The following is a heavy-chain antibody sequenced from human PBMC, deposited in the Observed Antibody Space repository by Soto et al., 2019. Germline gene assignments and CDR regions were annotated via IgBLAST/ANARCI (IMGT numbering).Heavy chain of an antibody. CDR1: VFTFSSYA. J-gene: IGHJ5*02. V-gene: IGHV3-23*01. CDR3: AKHPYSSGWYGNWFDP. CDR2: ISGSGGST. D-gene: IGHD6-19*01. Sequence: GGSLRLSCAASVFTFSSYAMSWVRQAPGKGLEWGSAISGSGGSTYYSDSVKGRVTISRENSKNTLYLQMNSLRAEDTAVYYCAKHPYSSGWYGNWFDPWGQGTLVTVSS.